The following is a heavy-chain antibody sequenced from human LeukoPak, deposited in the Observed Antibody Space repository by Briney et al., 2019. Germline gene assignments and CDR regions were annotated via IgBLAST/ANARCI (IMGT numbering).Heavy chain of an antibody. D-gene: IGHD5-24*01. J-gene: IGHJ4*02. CDR3: ARSRDGYFPREY. CDR1: GGSISSYY. V-gene: IGHV4-59*08. CDR2: IYYSGST. Sequence: PSETLSLTCAVSGGSISSYYWSWIRQPPGQGLERIGYIYYSGSTNYNPSLKSRVTISVDTSKNQFSLKLSSVTAADTAVYYCARSRDGYFPREYWGQGTLVTVSS.